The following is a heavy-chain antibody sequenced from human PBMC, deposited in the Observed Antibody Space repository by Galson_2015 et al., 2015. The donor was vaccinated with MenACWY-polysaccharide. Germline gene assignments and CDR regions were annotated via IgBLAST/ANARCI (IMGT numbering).Heavy chain of an antibody. CDR3: ARENPPPPLPYCTNGVCHITPFTSPYCMDV. CDR2: IWYDGSNK. Sequence: SLRLSCAASGFTLSSYGMHWFRQAPGQGLEWVAVIWYDGSNKYYADSVKGRFTITRDNSKNTLYMQMNSLRAEYTSVYYCARENPPPPLPYCTNGVCHITPFTSPYCMDVWCQGSTLTVSS. J-gene: IGHJ6*02. CDR1: GFTLSSYG. V-gene: IGHV3-33*01. D-gene: IGHD2-8*01.